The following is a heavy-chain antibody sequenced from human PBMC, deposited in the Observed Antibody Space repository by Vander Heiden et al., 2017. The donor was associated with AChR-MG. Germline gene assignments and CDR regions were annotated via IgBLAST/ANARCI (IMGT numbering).Heavy chain of an antibody. D-gene: IGHD1-20*01. V-gene: IGHV1-8*01. CDR2: MNPNSGYT. CDR1: GYTFTSYD. J-gene: IGHJ5*02. CDR3: ARGAGAGLPTVYVNT. Sequence: QVQLVQSGAEVKKPGASVKVSCKASGYTFTSYDINWVRQAPGQGLEWVGWMNPNSGYTGFAQKFQGRVTMTRDTSISTAYMELSGLRSEDTAVYYCARGAGAGLPTVYVNTWGQGTQVTVSS.